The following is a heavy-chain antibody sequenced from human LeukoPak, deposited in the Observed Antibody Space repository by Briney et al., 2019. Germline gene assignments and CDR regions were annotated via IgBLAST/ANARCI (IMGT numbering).Heavy chain of an antibody. J-gene: IGHJ4*02. CDR1: GGSISSYY. CDR3: ARWLTGYYFDY. D-gene: IGHD3-9*01. V-gene: IGHV4-4*07. Sequence: NASETLSLTCTVSGGSISSYYGSWLRQPAGKGLEWIGRIYTSGSTNYNPSLKSRVTMSVDTSKNQFCLKLSSVTAADTAVYYCARWLTGYYFDYWGQGTLVSVSS. CDR2: IYTSGST.